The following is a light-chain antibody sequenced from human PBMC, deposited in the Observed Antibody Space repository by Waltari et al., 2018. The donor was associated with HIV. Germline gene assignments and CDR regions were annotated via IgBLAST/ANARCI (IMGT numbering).Light chain of an antibody. CDR1: QNIYSY. Sequence: DIQLTQSPSFLSASVGDRVTITCRASQNIYSYLSCYQQKPGRAPQVLIYATSTLQSGVPSRFSGSGSGTEFALTITNLQPDDYATYYCQQVNGYPLTFGGGTKVEIK. CDR2: ATS. CDR3: QQVNGYPLT. V-gene: IGKV1-9*01. J-gene: IGKJ4*01.